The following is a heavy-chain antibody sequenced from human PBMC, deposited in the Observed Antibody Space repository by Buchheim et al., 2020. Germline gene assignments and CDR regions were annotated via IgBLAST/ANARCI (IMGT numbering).Heavy chain of an antibody. J-gene: IGHJ4*02. V-gene: IGHV3-23*01. CDR3: AKVLSRRYFDY. CDR2: VRGSGGST. D-gene: IGHD3-16*02. CDR1: GFTFSSYA. Sequence: EVQLLESGGGLVQPGGSLRLSCAASGFTFSSYAMSWVRQAPGKGLEWVSAVRGSGGSTFYADSVKGRFTVSRDNSKNTVYLQMNSLRAADTAIYYCAKVLSRRYFDYWGQGTL.